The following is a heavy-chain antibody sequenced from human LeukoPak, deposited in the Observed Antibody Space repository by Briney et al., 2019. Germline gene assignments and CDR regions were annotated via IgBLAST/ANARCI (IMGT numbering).Heavy chain of an antibody. Sequence: TSETLSLTCTVSGGSISSYYWSWIRQPPGKGLEWIGYIYYSGSTNYNPSLKSRVTISVDTSKNQFSLKLSSVTAADTAVYYCARSNYYDSSGYSNYYYYYMDVWGKGTTVTISS. V-gene: IGHV4-59*12. CDR2: IYYSGST. CDR1: GGSISSYY. D-gene: IGHD3-22*01. J-gene: IGHJ6*03. CDR3: ARSNYYDSSGYSNYYYYYMDV.